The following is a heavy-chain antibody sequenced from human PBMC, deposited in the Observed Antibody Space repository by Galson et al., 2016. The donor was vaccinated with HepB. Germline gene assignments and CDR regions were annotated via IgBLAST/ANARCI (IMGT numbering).Heavy chain of an antibody. Sequence: SLRLSCAASGLTYKNAWMTWVRQAPGKGLEWVGRIKSEVDGGTTDYAEPVKGRFTISRDDSKHTLYLQMNGLKTEDTALYYCTKDIPYSRGVSIAWWGQGTLVTVSS. D-gene: IGHD2-21*01. CDR3: TKDIPYSRGVSIAW. CDR2: IKSEVDGGTT. J-gene: IGHJ4*02. CDR1: GLTYKNAW. V-gene: IGHV3-15*01.